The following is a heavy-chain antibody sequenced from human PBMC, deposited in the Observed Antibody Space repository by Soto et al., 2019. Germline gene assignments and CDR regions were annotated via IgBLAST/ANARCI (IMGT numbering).Heavy chain of an antibody. CDR1: GFTFNSAW. CDR2: ISETGDSL. CDR3: VKGGWLDY. V-gene: IGHV3-23*04. D-gene: IGHD3-10*01. J-gene: IGHJ4*02. Sequence: EVPLVESGGALVKPGESLTLSCAASGFTFNSAWMTWVRQAPGKGLEWVSFISETGDSLSYAESVKGRFTISRDNSKNTLYLQMSSLRPEDTAVYYCVKGGWLDYWGQGTLVTVSS.